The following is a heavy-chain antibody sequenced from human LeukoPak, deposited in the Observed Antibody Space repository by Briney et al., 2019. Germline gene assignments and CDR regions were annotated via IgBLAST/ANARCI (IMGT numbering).Heavy chain of an antibody. J-gene: IGHJ6*03. CDR3: AKAGPTYSGTWDDYYYYMDV. CDR1: GFSFSSYG. V-gene: IGHV3-33*03. Sequence: PGSSLRPSCVASGFSFSSYGMRWVRQPPSKGLEWVALMWYDGTNKYYADSVKGRFTISRDNFNNILYLQMNSLRAEDTAVYSCAKAGPTYSGTWDDYYYYMDVWGKGTTVTVSS. D-gene: IGHD6-13*01. CDR2: MWYDGTNK.